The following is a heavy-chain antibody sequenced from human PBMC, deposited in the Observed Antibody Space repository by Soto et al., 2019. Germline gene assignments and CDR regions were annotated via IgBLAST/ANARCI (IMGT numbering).Heavy chain of an antibody. CDR3: ARDQGYCSSTSCYSNWFDP. Sequence: SGTLSLTCTVSGGSISSSNWWSWVRQPPGKGLEWIGEIYHSGSTNYNPSLKSRVTISVDKSKNQFSLKLSSVTAADTAVYYCARDQGYCSSTSCYSNWFDPWGQGTLVTVSS. J-gene: IGHJ5*02. V-gene: IGHV4-4*02. D-gene: IGHD2-2*01. CDR2: IYHSGST. CDR1: GGSISSSNW.